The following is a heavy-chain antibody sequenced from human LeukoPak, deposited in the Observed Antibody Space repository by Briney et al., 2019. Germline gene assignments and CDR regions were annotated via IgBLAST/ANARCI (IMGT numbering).Heavy chain of an antibody. D-gene: IGHD3-10*01. CDR2: IESKTDGGTT. V-gene: IGHV3-15*04. Sequence: GGSLRLSCAASGFTFSGHGMNWVRQIPGKGLEWVGRIESKTDGGTTDYAAPVKGRFTISRDDSTNTLYLQMNSLKSEDTAVYYCTTYGSGRKFDYWGQGILVTVSS. CDR1: GFTFSGHG. J-gene: IGHJ4*02. CDR3: TTYGSGRKFDY.